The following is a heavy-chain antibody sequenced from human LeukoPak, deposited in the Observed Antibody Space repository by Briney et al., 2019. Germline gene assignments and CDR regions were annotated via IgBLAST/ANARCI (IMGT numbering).Heavy chain of an antibody. J-gene: IGHJ4*02. Sequence: GASVKVSCKASGYTFTNYGISWVRQAPGQGLEWMRGIIPIFGTANYAQKFQGRVTITADESTSTAYMELSSLRSEDTAVYYCARVLDYDILTGYYYYFDYWGQGTLVTVSS. CDR1: GYTFTNYG. D-gene: IGHD3-9*01. CDR2: IIPIFGTA. V-gene: IGHV1-69*01. CDR3: ARVLDYDILTGYYYYFDY.